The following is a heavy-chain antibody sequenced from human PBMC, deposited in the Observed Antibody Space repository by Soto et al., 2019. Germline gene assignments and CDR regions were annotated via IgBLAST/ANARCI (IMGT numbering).Heavy chain of an antibody. D-gene: IGHD2-2*01. CDR1: GFTFSSYA. CDR3: AKSGPRYCTSASCPLDY. J-gene: IGHJ4*02. V-gene: IGHV3-23*04. CDR2: ITGSGGTT. Sequence: EVQQVESGGGLVQPGGSLRLSCAASGFTFSSYATTWVRQAPGKGLEWVSTITGSGGTTYYADSVKGRITISRDRSKNTLYLQMSSLRAEDTAVYYCAKSGPRYCTSASCPLDYWGQRTLVTVSA.